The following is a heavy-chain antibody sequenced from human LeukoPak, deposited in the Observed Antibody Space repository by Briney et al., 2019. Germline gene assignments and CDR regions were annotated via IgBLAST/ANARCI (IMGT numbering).Heavy chain of an antibody. Sequence: SETLSHTCTVSGGSISSYYWSWIRQPPGKGLEWIGYIYYSGSTNYNPSLKSRVTISVDTSKNQFSLKLSSVTAADTAVYYCARSLYYYGSDSFDIWGQGTMVTVSS. V-gene: IGHV4-59*01. CDR3: ARSLYYYGSDSFDI. D-gene: IGHD3-10*01. CDR1: GGSISSYY. J-gene: IGHJ3*02. CDR2: IYYSGST.